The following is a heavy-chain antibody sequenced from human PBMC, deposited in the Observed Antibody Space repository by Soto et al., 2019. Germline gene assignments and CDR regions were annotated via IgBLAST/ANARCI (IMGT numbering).Heavy chain of an antibody. J-gene: IGHJ4*02. CDR1: GYTFSSYG. V-gene: IGHV1-3*01. CDR2: INAGNGNT. Sequence: ASVKVSCKPSGYTFSSYGMHWARQAPGQRLEWMGWINAGNGNTKYSQKFQGRVTITRDTSASTAYMELSSLRSEDTAVYYCARDLPPIDYRGQGTLVTVSS. CDR3: ARDLPPIDY.